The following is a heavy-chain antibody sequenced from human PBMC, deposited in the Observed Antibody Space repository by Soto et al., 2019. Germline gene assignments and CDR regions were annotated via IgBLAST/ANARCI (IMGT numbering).Heavy chain of an antibody. CDR2: IWYDGSNK. D-gene: IGHD3-3*01. J-gene: IGHJ6*03. Sequence: PGGSLRLSCAASGFTFSSYGMHWVRQAPGKGLEWVAVIWYDGSNKYYADSVKGRFTISRDNSKNTLYLQMNSLRAEDTAVYYCARDHRRITIFGVVRGGYYYMDVWGKGTTVTVSS. CDR1: GFTFSSYG. V-gene: IGHV3-33*01. CDR3: ARDHRRITIFGVVRGGYYYMDV.